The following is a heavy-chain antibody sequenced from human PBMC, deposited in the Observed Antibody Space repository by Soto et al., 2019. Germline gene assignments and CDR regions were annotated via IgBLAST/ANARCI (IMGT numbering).Heavy chain of an antibody. CDR3: AREQQLLRGPVNF. CDR1: GFTFSDYS. CDR2: ISYGSSYM. V-gene: IGHV3-21*02. D-gene: IGHD1-1*01. J-gene: IGHJ4*02. Sequence: EVQLVESGGGLVTPEGSLRLSCAASGFTFSDYSMTWVRQAPGKGLEWVSSISYGSSYMYYADSVKGRFTVSRDNAKNSLFLQMDSLRAEDTAVYRCAREQQLLRGPVNFWGQGTLVTVSS.